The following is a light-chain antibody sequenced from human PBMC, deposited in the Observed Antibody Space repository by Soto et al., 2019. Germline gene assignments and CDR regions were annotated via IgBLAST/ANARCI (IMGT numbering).Light chain of an antibody. V-gene: IGLV2-14*01. Sequence: QSVLTQPASVSGSPGQSITISCTGSNSDVGAYNYVSWYQQHPGKAPKLIIYEVNNQPSGVSHRFSGSKSGNTASLTISGLQADDEADYCCASYTVSHTRVFGGGTKVTVL. CDR1: NSDVGAYNY. CDR2: EVN. J-gene: IGLJ3*02. CDR3: ASYTVSHTRV.